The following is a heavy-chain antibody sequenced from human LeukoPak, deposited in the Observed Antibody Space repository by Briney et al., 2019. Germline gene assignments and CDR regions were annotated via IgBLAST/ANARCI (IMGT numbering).Heavy chain of an antibody. Sequence: PGGSLRLSCAASGFTFSRYNMNWVRQAPGKGLEWVAFIQIDGSNKYYADSVRGRFTVSSDSSKNTQYLQMNSMRAEDTAVYYCATSELWGQGTLVTVSS. V-gene: IGHV3-30*02. CDR1: GFTFSRYN. J-gene: IGHJ4*02. D-gene: IGHD1-7*01. CDR3: ATSEL. CDR2: IQIDGSNK.